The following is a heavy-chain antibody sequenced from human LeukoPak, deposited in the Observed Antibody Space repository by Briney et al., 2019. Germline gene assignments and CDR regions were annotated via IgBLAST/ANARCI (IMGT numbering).Heavy chain of an antibody. CDR3: ARGIYYFDY. V-gene: IGHV3-30*03. CDR1: GFTFSSYG. CDR2: ISYDGSNK. Sequence: GGSLRLSCAASGFTFSSYGMHWVRQAPGKGLEWVAVISYDGSNKYYADSVKGRFAISRDNSKNTLYLQMNSLRAEDTAVYYCARGIYYFDYWGQGTLVTVSS. J-gene: IGHJ4*02.